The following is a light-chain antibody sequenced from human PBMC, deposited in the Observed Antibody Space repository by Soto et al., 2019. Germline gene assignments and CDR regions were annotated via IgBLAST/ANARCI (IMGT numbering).Light chain of an antibody. CDR3: QQYNTYSWT. CDR2: KAS. J-gene: IGKJ1*01. Sequence: DIEMTQSPSTLSASVGDRVTIGCRASQTISGWLAWYQQKPGPAPKLLIYKASSLDSGVPSRFSGSGSGTEFTLTISSLQPDDFATYYCQQYNTYSWTFGQGTKV. V-gene: IGKV1-5*03. CDR1: QTISGW.